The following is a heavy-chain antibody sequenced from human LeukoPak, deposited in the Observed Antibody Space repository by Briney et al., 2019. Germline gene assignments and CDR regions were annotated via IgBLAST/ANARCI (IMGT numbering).Heavy chain of an antibody. J-gene: IGHJ4*02. V-gene: IGHV1-46*01. Sequence: ASVKVSCKASGYTFTSYYMHWVRQAPGQGLEWMGIINPSGGSTSYAQKFQGRVTMTRDTSTSTVYMELSSLRSEDTAVYYCARVTLSAEAGLSFDYWGQGTLVTVSS. CDR3: ARVTLSAEAGLSFDY. CDR2: INPSGGST. CDR1: GYTFTSYY. D-gene: IGHD6-13*01.